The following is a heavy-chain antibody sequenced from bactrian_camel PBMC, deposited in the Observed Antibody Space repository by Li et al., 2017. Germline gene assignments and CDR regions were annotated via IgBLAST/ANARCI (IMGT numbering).Heavy chain of an antibody. J-gene: IGHJ4*01. CDR2: VYSDASST. CDR1: EFTSSSYW. D-gene: IGHD6*01. Sequence: QVQLVESGGGSVQTGGSLRLSCRVSEFTSSSYWMAWFRQAPGKEREGVAAVYSDASSTYYADSVKDRFTISQDTAKNTFYLQMNSLKPEDTGVYYCGRDSLNYGGTWSYNFWGQGTQVTVS. V-gene: IGHV3S1*01. CDR3: GRDSLNYGGTWSYNF.